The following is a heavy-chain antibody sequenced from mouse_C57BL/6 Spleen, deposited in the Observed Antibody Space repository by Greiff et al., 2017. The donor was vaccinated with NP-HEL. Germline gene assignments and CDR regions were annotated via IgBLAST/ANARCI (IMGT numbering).Heavy chain of an antibody. CDR3: ARWGTTVVPWYFDV. V-gene: IGHV1-82*01. J-gene: IGHJ1*03. D-gene: IGHD1-1*01. CDR1: GYAFSSSW. CDR2: VYPGDGDT. Sequence: QVQLKESGPELVKPGASVKISCKASGYAFSSSWMNWVKQRPGKGLEWIGRVYPGDGDTNYNGKFKGKATLTADKSSSTAYMQLSSLTSEDSAVYFCARWGTTVVPWYFDVWGTGTTVTVSS.